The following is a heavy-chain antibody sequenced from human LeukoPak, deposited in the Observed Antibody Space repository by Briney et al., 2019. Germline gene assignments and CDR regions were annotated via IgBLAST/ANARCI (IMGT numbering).Heavy chain of an antibody. J-gene: IGHJ6*03. CDR3: ARSYYDFWSGYYSLVDYYYMDV. V-gene: IGHV1-18*04. CDR1: GYTFTNYG. D-gene: IGHD3-3*01. Sequence: GASVKVSCKTSGYTFTNYGISWVRQSTGQALGWMGWISAYNGNTNYAQKVPGRVNMTTDTSTSTAYMELRSPRSDDPAGYYCARSYYDFWSGYYSLVDYYYMDVRGKGTTVTVS. CDR2: ISAYNGNT.